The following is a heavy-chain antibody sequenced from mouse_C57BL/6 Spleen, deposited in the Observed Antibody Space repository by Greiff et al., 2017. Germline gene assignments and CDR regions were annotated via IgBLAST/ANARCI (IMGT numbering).Heavy chain of an antibody. Sequence: EVKLQESGPGLVKPSQSLSLTCSVTGYSITSGYYWNWIRQFPGNKLEWMGYISYDGSNNYKPSLKNRISITRDTSKNQFFLKLNSVTTEDTATYYCSVSSYFDYWGQGTTLTVSS. V-gene: IGHV3-6*01. CDR1: GYSITSGYY. J-gene: IGHJ2*01. CDR3: SVSSYFDY. CDR2: ISYDGSN. D-gene: IGHD6-2*01.